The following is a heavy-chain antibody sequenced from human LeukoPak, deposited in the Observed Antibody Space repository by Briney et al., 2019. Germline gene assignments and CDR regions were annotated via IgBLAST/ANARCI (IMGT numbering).Heavy chain of an antibody. J-gene: IGHJ5*02. Sequence: GGSLRLSCAPSGFTFRSYWMSWVRQAPGKGLEWEANIKQDGSDKYYVDSVKGRFTISRDNAKNSVYLQMNSLRAEDTALYYCARAVAENWFDPWGQGTLVTVSS. D-gene: IGHD6-19*01. CDR3: ARAVAENWFDP. CDR2: IKQDGSDK. CDR1: GFTFRSYW. V-gene: IGHV3-7*01.